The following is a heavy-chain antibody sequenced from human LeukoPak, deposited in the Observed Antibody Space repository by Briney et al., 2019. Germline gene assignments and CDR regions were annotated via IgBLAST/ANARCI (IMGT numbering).Heavy chain of an antibody. CDR2: MYDSGST. D-gene: IGHD3-9*01. V-gene: IGHV4-39*07. CDR1: GDSISSSSYY. Sequence: SETLSLTCTVSGDSISSSSYYWGWIRQPPGKGLEWIGSMYDSGSTYYNPSLKSRVTISIDTSKNEFSLKLSSVTAADTAVYYCARGETRDILTKFDPWGQGTLVTVSS. CDR3: ARGETRDILTKFDP. J-gene: IGHJ5*02.